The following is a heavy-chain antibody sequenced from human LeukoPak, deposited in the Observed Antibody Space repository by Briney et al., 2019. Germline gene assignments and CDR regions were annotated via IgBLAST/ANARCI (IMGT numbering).Heavy chain of an antibody. CDR2: ISSSSSYI. J-gene: IGHJ4*02. CDR3: ARGRVYRYSSSWYY. V-gene: IGHV3-21*01. D-gene: IGHD6-13*01. Sequence: GGSLRLSCAASGFTFSSYSMNWVRQAPGKGLEWVSAISSSSSYIYYADSVKGRFTISRDNAKNSLYLQMNSLRAEDTAVYYCARGRVYRYSSSWYYWGQGTLVTVSS. CDR1: GFTFSSYS.